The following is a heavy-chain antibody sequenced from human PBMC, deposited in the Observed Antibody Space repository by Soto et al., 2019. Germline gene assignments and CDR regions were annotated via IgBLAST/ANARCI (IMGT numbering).Heavy chain of an antibody. CDR3: ARGLGGYDSAAFDI. J-gene: IGHJ3*02. CDR2: IWYDGSNK. CDR1: GFTFSSYG. D-gene: IGHD5-12*01. Sequence: GGSLRLSCAASGFTFSSYGMHWVRQAPGKGLEWVAVIWYDGSNKYYADSVKGRFTISRDNSKNTLYLQMNSLRAEDTAVYYCARGLGGYDSAAFDIWGQGTMVTVSS. V-gene: IGHV3-33*01.